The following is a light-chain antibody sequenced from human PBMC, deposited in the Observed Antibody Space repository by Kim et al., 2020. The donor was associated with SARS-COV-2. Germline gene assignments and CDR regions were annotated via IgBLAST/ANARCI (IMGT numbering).Light chain of an antibody. CDR1: SSDVGSYSL. J-gene: IGLJ2*01. CDR2: EDT. Sequence: QSALTQPASVSGSPGQSITISCAGTSSDVGSYSLVSWYQQYPGKVPTAIIYEDTKRPSGVSNRFSGSKSGNTASFTISGLQADDEAIYFCCSYAGDATVVFGGGTKVTVL. V-gene: IGLV2-23*01. CDR3: CSYAGDATVV.